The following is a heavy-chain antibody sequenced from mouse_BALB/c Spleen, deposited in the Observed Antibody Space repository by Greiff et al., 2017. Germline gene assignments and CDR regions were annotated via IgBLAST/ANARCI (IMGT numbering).Heavy chain of an antibody. CDR3: ARDEAWFAY. V-gene: IGHV5-6-5*01. CDR1: GFTFSSYA. CDR2: ISSGGST. Sequence: EVQVVESGGGLVKPGGSLKLSCAASGFTFSSYAMSWVRQTPEKRLEWVASISSGGSTYYPDSVKGRFTISRDNARNILYLQMSSLRSEDTAMYYCARDEAWFAYWGQGTLVTVSA. J-gene: IGHJ3*01.